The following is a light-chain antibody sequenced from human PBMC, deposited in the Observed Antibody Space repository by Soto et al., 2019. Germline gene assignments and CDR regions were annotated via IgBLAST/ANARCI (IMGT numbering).Light chain of an antibody. Sequence: EIVMTQSPATLSVSPGERATLSCRASLSVSTNLAWYQQKPGQTPRLLISGASARLSSFPARFSGSGSGTEFTLTISSLQSEDFAVYYCQQYNDWPRTFGGGTKVEIK. J-gene: IGKJ4*01. CDR3: QQYNDWPRT. CDR2: GAS. V-gene: IGKV3-15*01. CDR1: LSVSTN.